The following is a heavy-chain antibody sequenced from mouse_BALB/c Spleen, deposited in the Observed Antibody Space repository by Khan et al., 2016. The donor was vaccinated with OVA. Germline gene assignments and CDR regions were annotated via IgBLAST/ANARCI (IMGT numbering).Heavy chain of an antibody. V-gene: IGHV9-2-1*01. Sequence: QIQLVQSGPELKKPGETVKISCKASAYTFTDYSLHWVKQAPGKGLKWMGWINTETGEPTYVDDFKGRFAFSLETSASTAYLQINNLRNEDTAIYFCAKGYWYFDVWGAGTTVTVSS. CDR1: AYTFTDYS. CDR3: AKGYWYFDV. J-gene: IGHJ1*01. CDR2: INTETGEP.